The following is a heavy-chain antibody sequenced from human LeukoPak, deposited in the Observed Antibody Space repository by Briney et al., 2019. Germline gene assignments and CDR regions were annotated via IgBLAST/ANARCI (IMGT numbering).Heavy chain of an antibody. V-gene: IGHV1-24*01. J-gene: IGHJ5*02. CDR1: GYTLTELS. CDR3: ATGLRMSSSQSENWFDP. D-gene: IGHD6-13*01. Sequence: GASVKVSCKVSGYTLTELSMHWVRQAPGKGLEWMGGFDPEDGEAIYAQKFQGRVTMTEDTSTDTAYMELSSLSSEGTAVYYCATGLRMSSSQSENWFDPWGQGTLVTVSS. CDR2: FDPEDGEA.